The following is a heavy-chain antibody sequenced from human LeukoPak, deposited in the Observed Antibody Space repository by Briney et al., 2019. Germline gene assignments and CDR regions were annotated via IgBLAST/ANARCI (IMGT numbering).Heavy chain of an antibody. CDR1: GYTFTGYY. D-gene: IGHD3-10*01. Sequence: ASVTVSFKASGYTFTGYYMHWVRQAPGQGLEWMGWINPNSGGTNYAQKFQGRVTMTRDTSISTAYMELSRLRSDDTAVYYCARSMVRGVIPDYWGQGTLVTVSS. CDR3: ARSMVRGVIPDY. V-gene: IGHV1-2*02. J-gene: IGHJ4*02. CDR2: INPNSGGT.